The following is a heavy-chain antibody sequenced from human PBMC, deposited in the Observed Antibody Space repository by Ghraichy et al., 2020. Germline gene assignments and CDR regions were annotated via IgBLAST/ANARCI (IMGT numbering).Heavy chain of an antibody. CDR1: GFTFSSYS. Sequence: GGSLRLSCAASGFTFSSYSMNWVRQAPGKGLEWVSSISSSSSYIYYADSVKGRFTISRDNAKNSLYLQMNSLRAEDTAVYYCARGPKTIPSSWYRYNWNDDGGPKSNWGQGTLVTVSS. CDR2: ISSSSSYI. J-gene: IGHJ4*02. D-gene: IGHD1-20*01. CDR3: ARGPKTIPSSWYRYNWNDDGGPKSN. V-gene: IGHV3-21*01.